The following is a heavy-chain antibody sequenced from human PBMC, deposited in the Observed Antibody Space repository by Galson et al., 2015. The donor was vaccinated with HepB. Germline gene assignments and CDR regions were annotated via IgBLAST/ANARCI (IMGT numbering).Heavy chain of an antibody. J-gene: IGHJ4*02. D-gene: IGHD6-13*01. CDR3: ARDGSSWLFDY. V-gene: IGHV3-30-3*01. CDR2: ISYDGSNK. CDR1: GFTFSSYA. Sequence: SLRLSCAASGFTFSSYAMHWVRQAPGKGLEWVAAISYDGSNKYYADSVKGRFTISRDNSKNTLYLQMNSLRAEDTAVYYCARDGSSWLFDYWGQGTLVTVSS.